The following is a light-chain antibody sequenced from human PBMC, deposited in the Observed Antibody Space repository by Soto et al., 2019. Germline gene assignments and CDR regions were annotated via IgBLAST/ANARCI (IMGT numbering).Light chain of an antibody. CDR2: AAS. J-gene: IGKJ1*01. CDR1: QSISTY. V-gene: IGKV1-39*01. CDR3: QQSYTTLWT. Sequence: DIQMTQSPSSLSASVGDRVTITCRASQSISTYLNWYQQKPGKAPNLLVYAASSLQSGVPSRFSGSGSGTDFTLTIDSLQPEDFATYYRQQSYTTLWTFGQGTKVDI.